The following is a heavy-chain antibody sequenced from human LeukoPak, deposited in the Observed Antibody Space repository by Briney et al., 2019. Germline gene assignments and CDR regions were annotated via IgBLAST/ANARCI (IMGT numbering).Heavy chain of an antibody. Sequence: GGSLRLSCAASGFTFSSYAMGLVRQAPGKGLEWVSAISGSDGSTYYADSVKGRFTISRDNSKNTLYLQMNSLRAEDTAVYYCAKDYSTVTTSWPGDYWGQGTLVTVSS. D-gene: IGHD4-17*01. CDR3: AKDYSTVTTSWPGDY. J-gene: IGHJ4*02. CDR1: GFTFSSYA. CDR2: ISGSDGST. V-gene: IGHV3-23*01.